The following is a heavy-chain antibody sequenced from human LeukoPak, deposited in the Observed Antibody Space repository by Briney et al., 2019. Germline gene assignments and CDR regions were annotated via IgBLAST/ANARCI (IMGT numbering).Heavy chain of an antibody. CDR3: ARGPRYDYVWGSYRPGYFDY. D-gene: IGHD3-16*02. Sequence: SETLSLTCAVYGGSFSGYYWSWIRQPPGKGLEWIGEINHSGSTNYNPSLKSRVTISVDTSKNQFSLKLSSVTAADTAVYYCARGPRYDYVWGSYRPGYFDYWAREPWSPSPQ. CDR2: INHSGST. V-gene: IGHV4-34*01. CDR1: GGSFSGYY. J-gene: IGHJ4*02.